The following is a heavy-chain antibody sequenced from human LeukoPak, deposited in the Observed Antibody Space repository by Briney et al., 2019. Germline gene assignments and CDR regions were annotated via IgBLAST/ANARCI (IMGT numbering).Heavy chain of an antibody. CDR1: GGSISSSSHY. J-gene: IGHJ2*01. V-gene: IGHV4-39*01. D-gene: IGHD3-9*01. Sequence: PSETLSLTCTVSGGSISSSSHYWGWIRQPPGKGLEWIGSIYYSGSTYYNPSLKSRVTISVDTSKNQFSLKLSSVTAADTAVYYCASLEGDILTGYYFGVFDLWGRGTLVTVSS. CDR3: ASLEGDILTGYYFGVFDL. CDR2: IYYSGST.